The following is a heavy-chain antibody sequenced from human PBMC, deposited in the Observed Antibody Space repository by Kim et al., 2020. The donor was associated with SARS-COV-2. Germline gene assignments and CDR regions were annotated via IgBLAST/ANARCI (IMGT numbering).Heavy chain of an antibody. CDR2: IRSKANSYAT. D-gene: IGHD3-10*01. V-gene: IGHV3-73*01. CDR1: GFTFSGSA. Sequence: GGSLRLSCAASGFTFSGSAMHWVRQASGKGLEWVGRIRSKANSYATVYAASVKGRFTISRDDSKNTAYLQMNSLKTEDTAVYYCTRRDDTYYFGSGIYYPMDVWGQGTTVTVSS. CDR3: TRRDDTYYFGSGIYYPMDV. J-gene: IGHJ6*02.